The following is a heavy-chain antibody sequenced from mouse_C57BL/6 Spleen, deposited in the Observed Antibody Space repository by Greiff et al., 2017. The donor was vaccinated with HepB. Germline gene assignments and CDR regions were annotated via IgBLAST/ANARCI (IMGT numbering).Heavy chain of an antibody. V-gene: IGHV1-64*01. CDR3: ARSSYYGGSDWYFDV. CDR1: GYTFTSYW. J-gene: IGHJ1*03. Sequence: QVQLQQSGAELVKPGASVKLSCKASGYTFTSYWMHWVKQRPGQGLEWIGMIHPNSGSTNYNEKFKSKATLTVDKSSSTAYMQLSSLTSEDSAVYYCARSSYYGGSDWYFDVWGTGTTVTVSS. CDR2: IHPNSGST. D-gene: IGHD1-1*01.